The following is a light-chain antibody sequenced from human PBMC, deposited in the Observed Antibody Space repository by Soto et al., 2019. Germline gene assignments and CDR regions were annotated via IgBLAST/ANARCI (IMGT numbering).Light chain of an antibody. Sequence: VRRQSQPTLAVSPGKRAPLCRRASETVATNLAWYQQKPGQAPRLLISGASTRAAGISDRFRGSGSGTEFTLTISRLRSEDSAIYYCQQYFEWPPMTFGQGTKVDIK. CDR1: ETVATN. CDR3: QQYFEWPPMT. J-gene: IGKJ1*01. CDR2: GAS. V-gene: IGKV3-15*01.